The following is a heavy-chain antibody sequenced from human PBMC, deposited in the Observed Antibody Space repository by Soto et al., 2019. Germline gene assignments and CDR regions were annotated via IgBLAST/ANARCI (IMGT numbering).Heavy chain of an antibody. J-gene: IGHJ4*02. D-gene: IGHD3-10*01. CDR2: IDSSGSA. Sequence: SETLSLTCIVSCGSISSSYWSWIRQPAAKGLEWIGRIDSSGSADYHSSLKSRVTMSVDTSKNQVSLKLSAVSAADTAVYYCARYYWSLRYCDYWGQGTLVTV. V-gene: IGHV4-4*07. CDR1: CGSISSSY. CDR3: ARYYWSLRYCDY.